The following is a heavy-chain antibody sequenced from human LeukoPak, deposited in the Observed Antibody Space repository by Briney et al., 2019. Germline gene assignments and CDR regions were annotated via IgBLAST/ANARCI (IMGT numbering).Heavy chain of an antibody. V-gene: IGHV4-38-2*01. CDR3: ARRGAAAPTGDYYYYYMDV. D-gene: IGHD2-2*01. J-gene: IGHJ6*03. Sequence: PSETLSLTCAVSGYSISSGYYGGWIRQPPGKGLEWIGSIYHSGSTYYNPSLKSRVTISVDTSKNQFSLKLSSVTAADTAVYYCARRGAAAPTGDYYYYYMDVWGKGTTVTVSS. CDR2: IYHSGST. CDR1: GYSISSGYY.